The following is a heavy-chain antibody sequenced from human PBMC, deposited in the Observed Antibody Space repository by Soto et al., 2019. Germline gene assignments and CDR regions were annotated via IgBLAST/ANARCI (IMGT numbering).Heavy chain of an antibody. CDR1: GFTFSSYS. CDR3: ARAPGADAFDI. J-gene: IGHJ3*02. Sequence: EVQLVESGGGLVKPGGSLRLSCAASGFTFSSYSMNWVRQAPGKGLEWVSSISSSSSYIYYADSVKGRFTISRDNAKNSLYLQMNSLGAEDTAVYYCARAPGADAFDIWGQGTMVTVSS. CDR2: ISSSSSYI. V-gene: IGHV3-21*01.